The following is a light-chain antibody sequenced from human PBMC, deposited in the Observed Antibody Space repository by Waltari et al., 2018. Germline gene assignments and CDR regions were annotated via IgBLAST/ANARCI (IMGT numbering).Light chain of an antibody. CDR2: KAS. CDR3: QQYNSDSLYS. Sequence: DIQMTQSPSTLSVFVGDRVIITCRASQSIGGWLAWYQQKPEKAPKLLIYKASSLHSGVPSRFSGSGSGTEFTLTISSLQPDDFATYYCQQYNSDSLYSFGQGTKLEIK. CDR1: QSIGGW. J-gene: IGKJ2*01. V-gene: IGKV1-5*03.